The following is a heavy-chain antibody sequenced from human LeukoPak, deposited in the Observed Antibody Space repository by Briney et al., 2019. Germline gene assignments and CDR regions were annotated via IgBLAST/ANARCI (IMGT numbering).Heavy chain of an antibody. D-gene: IGHD2-21*02. Sequence: ASVKVSCKASGYTFTGYYMHWVRQAPGQGLEWMGWINPNSGGANYAQKFQGRVTMTWDTSITTAYMELTRLRSDDTAVYYCARDRARVTGLYYFDYWGQGTPVTVSS. CDR3: ARDRARVTGLYYFDY. J-gene: IGHJ4*02. CDR1: GYTFTGYY. CDR2: INPNSGGA. V-gene: IGHV1-2*02.